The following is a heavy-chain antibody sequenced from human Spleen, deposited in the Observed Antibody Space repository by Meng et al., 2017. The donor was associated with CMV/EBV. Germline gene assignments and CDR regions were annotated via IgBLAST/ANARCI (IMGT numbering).Heavy chain of an antibody. CDR2: ISSSSSYI. D-gene: IGHD2-2*01. V-gene: IGHV3-21*01. J-gene: IGHJ4*02. CDR1: GFTFSSYS. CDR3: ARDTRYCSSTSCYPAIDY. Sequence: GESLKISCAASGFTFSSYSMNWVRQAPGKGLEWVSSISSSSSYIYYADSVKGRFTISRDNAKNSLYLQMNSLRAEDTAVYYCARDTRYCSSTSCYPAIDYWGQGTLVTVSS.